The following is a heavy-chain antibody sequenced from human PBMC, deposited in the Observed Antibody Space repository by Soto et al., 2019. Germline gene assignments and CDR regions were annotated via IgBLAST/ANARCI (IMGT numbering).Heavy chain of an antibody. V-gene: IGHV3-9*01. CDR1: GFTFDDYA. J-gene: IGHJ6*02. CDR3: AKDAITMVRGVISYYGMDV. CDR2: ISWNSGSI. D-gene: IGHD3-10*01. Sequence: EVQLVESGGGLVQPGRSLRLSCAASGFTFDDYAMHWVRQAPGKGLEWVPGISWNSGSIGYADSVKGRFTISRDNAKNSLYLQMNSLRAEDTALYYCAKDAITMVRGVISYYGMDVWGQGPTVTVSS.